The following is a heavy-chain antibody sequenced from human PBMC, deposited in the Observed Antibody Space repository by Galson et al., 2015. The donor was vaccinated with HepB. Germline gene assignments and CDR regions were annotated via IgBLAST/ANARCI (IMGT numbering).Heavy chain of an antibody. D-gene: IGHD2-15*01. CDR1: GYIFSAYH. CDR2: VYPNSGDI. J-gene: IGHJ4*02. CDR3: ARDGSASTPDFDY. Sequence: SVKVSCKASGYIFSAYHLYWVRQAPGQGLECMGWVYPNSGDIKSTQRFQGRVTMTRDTSISTAYMELSSLTSDDTAVYYCARDGSASTPDFDYWGQGTLVTVSS. V-gene: IGHV1-2*02.